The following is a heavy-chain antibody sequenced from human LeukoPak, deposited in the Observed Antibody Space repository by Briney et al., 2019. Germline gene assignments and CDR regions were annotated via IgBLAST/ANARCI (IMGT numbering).Heavy chain of an antibody. CDR3: ARDYRITMVRGVIITHAFDI. Sequence: PETLSLTCTVSGGSISSYYRSWIRQPPGKGLEWIVYIYYSGSNNYNPSLKSRVTISVDTSKNQFSLKLSSVTAADTAVYYCARDYRITMVRGVIITHAFDIWGQGTMVTVSS. CDR1: GGSISSYY. V-gene: IGHV4-59*01. J-gene: IGHJ3*02. D-gene: IGHD3-10*01. CDR2: IYYSGSN.